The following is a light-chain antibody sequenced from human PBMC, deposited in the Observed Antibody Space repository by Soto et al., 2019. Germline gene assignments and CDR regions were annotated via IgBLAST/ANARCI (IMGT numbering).Light chain of an antibody. Sequence: ETVMTQSPAFLSVSPGERATLSCRASQSVSSNLAWYQQKPGQAPRLLIYAASTRATAVPPRFSGSGSGTEFTLTISSLQSEDSAVYYCQQDNNWPPYTFGQGTTREIK. CDR2: AAS. V-gene: IGKV3-15*01. CDR3: QQDNNWPPYT. CDR1: QSVSSN. J-gene: IGKJ2*01.